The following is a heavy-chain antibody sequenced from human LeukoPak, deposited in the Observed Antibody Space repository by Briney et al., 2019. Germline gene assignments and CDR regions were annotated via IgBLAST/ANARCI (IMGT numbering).Heavy chain of an antibody. CDR1: GGSISSYY. Sequence: PSETLSLTCTVSGGSISSYYWSWIRQPAGKGLEWIGRIYTSGGTNYNPSLKSRVTMSVDTSKNQFSLKLSSVTAADTAVYYCASYTPGIAVAGMGAEYFQHWGQGTLVTVSS. CDR2: IYTSGGT. J-gene: IGHJ1*01. V-gene: IGHV4-4*07. CDR3: ASYTPGIAVAGMGAEYFQH. D-gene: IGHD6-19*01.